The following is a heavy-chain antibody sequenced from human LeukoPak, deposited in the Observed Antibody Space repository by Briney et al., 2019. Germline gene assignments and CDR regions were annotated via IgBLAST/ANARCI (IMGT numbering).Heavy chain of an antibody. J-gene: IGHJ4*02. CDR2: ISSSGSTI. Sequence: GGSLRLSCVASGFTFNRYSFNWVRQAPGKGLEWVSYISSSGSTIHYADSVKGRFTISRDNAKNSLYLQMNSLRDEDTAVYYCARAPVIDYYGSGSYFDYWGQGTLVTVSS. CDR3: ARAPVIDYYGSGSYFDY. V-gene: IGHV3-48*02. CDR1: GFTFNRYS. D-gene: IGHD3-10*01.